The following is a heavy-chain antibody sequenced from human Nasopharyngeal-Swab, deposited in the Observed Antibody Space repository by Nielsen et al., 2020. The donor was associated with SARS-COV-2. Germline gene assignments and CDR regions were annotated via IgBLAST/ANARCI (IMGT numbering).Heavy chain of an antibody. J-gene: IGHJ5*02. CDR3: AKVNWNRKREGRDR. CDR2: INNGKT. Sequence: GGSLRLSCSASGFIFAICPMSWVRQAPGKGLEWVASINNGKTFYADFVEGRFTISRDDSKSTLYLQMNSLTGEDTATYYRAKVNWNRKREGRDRWGPGTLVTVSS. V-gene: IGHV3-23*05. CDR1: GFIFAICP. D-gene: IGHD1-1*01.